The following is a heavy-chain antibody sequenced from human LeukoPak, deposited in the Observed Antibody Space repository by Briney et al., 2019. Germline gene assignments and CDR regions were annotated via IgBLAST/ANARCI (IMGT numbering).Heavy chain of an antibody. CDR3: ARASSDFWSGYQYYFDY. CDR2: INPSGGST. Sequence: ASVKVSCKASGYTFTSYYMHWVRQAPGQGLEWMGIINPSGGSTSYAQKFQGRVTMTRDTSMSTVYMELSSLRSEDTAVYYCARASSDFWSGYQYYFDYWGQGTLVTVSS. CDR1: GYTFTSYY. D-gene: IGHD3-3*01. V-gene: IGHV1-46*01. J-gene: IGHJ4*02.